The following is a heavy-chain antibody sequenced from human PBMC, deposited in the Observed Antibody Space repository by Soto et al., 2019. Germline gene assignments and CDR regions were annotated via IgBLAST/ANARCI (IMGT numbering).Heavy chain of an antibody. CDR1: GGTFSSYA. CDR3: ARDFYKKLVATISNYYYGMDV. V-gene: IGHV1-69*01. Sequence: QVQLVQSGAEVKKPGSSVKVSCKASGGTFSSYAISWVRQAPGQGLEWMGGIIPIFGTANYAQKLQGRVTITADESTSTAYRELSSLRAEDTAVYYCARDFYKKLVATISNYYYGMDVWGQGTTVTVSS. D-gene: IGHD5-12*01. J-gene: IGHJ6*02. CDR2: IIPIFGTA.